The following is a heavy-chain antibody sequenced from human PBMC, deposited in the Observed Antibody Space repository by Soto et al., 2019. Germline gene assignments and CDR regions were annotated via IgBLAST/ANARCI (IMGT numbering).Heavy chain of an antibody. CDR1: GGSSSGDDYH. J-gene: IGHJ6*02. CDR2: IHFSGSV. CDR3: AREDDGGDRDYYGLDV. Sequence: QVQLQQSGPGLVKPSQTLSLTCTVSGGSSSGDDYHWTWIRQSPGKGLEWIGYIHFSGSVLYNPSFKSRPTISVDTSKNQFSLHLRSVTAADTAVYFCAREDDGGDRDYYGLDVWGQGTTVTVSS. D-gene: IGHD2-21*02. V-gene: IGHV4-30-4*08.